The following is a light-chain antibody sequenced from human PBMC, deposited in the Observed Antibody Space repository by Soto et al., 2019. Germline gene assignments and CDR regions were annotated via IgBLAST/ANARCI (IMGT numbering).Light chain of an antibody. CDR1: VSEVAGYTY. Sequence: QSALTQPASVSGSPGQTITISCTGAVSEVAGYTYVSWYQQHPGKGPKVIIYDVSNRPLGVSNRFSGSKSGTTASLTISGLQAEYEADYYCSSFTRIVGLFGGGTKLTVL. CDR3: SSFTRIVGL. J-gene: IGLJ2*01. CDR2: DVS. V-gene: IGLV2-14*03.